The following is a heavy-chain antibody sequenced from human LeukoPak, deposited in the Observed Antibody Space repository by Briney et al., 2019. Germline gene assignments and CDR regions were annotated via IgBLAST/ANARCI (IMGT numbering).Heavy chain of an antibody. CDR1: GYSFTSYD. Sequence: GASVKVPCKASGYSFTSYDINWVRQATGQGLEWMGWMNPNSGNTGSAQKFQGRVTMTRNTSISTAYMELSNLRSEDTAVYYCARRVAAGGTCMGYWGQGTLVTVSS. CDR2: MNPNSGNT. J-gene: IGHJ4*02. CDR3: ARRVAAGGTCMGY. V-gene: IGHV1-8*01. D-gene: IGHD6-13*01.